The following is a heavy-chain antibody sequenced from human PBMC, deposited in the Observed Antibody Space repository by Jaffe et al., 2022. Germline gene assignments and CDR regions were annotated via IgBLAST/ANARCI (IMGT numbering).Heavy chain of an antibody. CDR1: GGSISSYY. D-gene: IGHD5-12*01. Sequence: QVQLQESGPGLVKPSETLSLTCTVSGGSISSYYWSWIRQPPGKGLEWIGYIYYSGSTNYNPSLKSRVTISVDTSKNQFSLKLSSVTAADTAVYYCARLNPGDSGYDKHAFDIWGQGTMVTVSS. CDR2: IYYSGST. CDR3: ARLNPGDSGYDKHAFDI. J-gene: IGHJ3*02. V-gene: IGHV4-59*01.